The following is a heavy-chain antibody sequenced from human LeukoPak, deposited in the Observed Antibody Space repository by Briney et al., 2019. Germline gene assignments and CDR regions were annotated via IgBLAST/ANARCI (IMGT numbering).Heavy chain of an antibody. CDR3: ARIYSSGHYYFDL. V-gene: IGHV3-9*01. CDR1: GFTFKDYA. Sequence: PGGSLRLSCAASGFTFKDYAMHWVRQAPGKGLEWVSGISWNSGSIEYADSVKGRFTISRDNAKNSLFLQMNSLRAEDTAVYYCARIYSSGHYYFDLWGRGTLVTVSS. D-gene: IGHD6-19*01. J-gene: IGHJ2*01. CDR2: ISWNSGSI.